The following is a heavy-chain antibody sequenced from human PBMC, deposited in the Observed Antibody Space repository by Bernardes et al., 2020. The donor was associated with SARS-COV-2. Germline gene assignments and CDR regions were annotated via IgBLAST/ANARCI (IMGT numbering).Heavy chain of an antibody. D-gene: IGHD6-6*01. CDR3: AAPSIESSGEDYGWDV. CDR2: IVVGSGKT. V-gene: IGHV1-58*02. J-gene: IGHJ6*02. Sequence: SVKVSCKASGISFSSSVIQWVRQARGQRLEWIGWIVVGSGKTNYAQKFQDRVTFARDLSTNTAYMEVSGLRAEDSAVYYCAAPSIESSGEDYGWDVWGQGTMVTVSS. CDR1: GISFSSSV.